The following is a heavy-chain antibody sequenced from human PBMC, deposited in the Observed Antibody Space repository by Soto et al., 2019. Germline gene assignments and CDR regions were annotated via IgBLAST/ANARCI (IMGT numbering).Heavy chain of an antibody. CDR1: GFIFSDYW. CDR3: ARHPRGAAQNYYYGMDV. J-gene: IGHJ6*02. Sequence: EAQLVQSGGGLVQPGGSMRLSCAASGFIFSDYWMHWVRQPPGKGLVWVSSIKFDGSRTPYADSVEGRFTISRDNAKNTLYLQMNSLSAEDTAVYYCARHPRGAAQNYYYGMDVWGQGTTVTVSS. V-gene: IGHV3-74*03. D-gene: IGHD3-10*01. CDR2: IKFDGSRT.